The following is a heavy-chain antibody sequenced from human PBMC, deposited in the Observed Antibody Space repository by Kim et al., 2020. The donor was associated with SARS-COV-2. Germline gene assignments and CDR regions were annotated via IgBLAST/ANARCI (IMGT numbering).Heavy chain of an antibody. V-gene: IGHV3-7*03. CDR2: IKQDGSEK. CDR1: GFTFSSYW. D-gene: IGHD2-21*01. Sequence: GGSLRLSCAASGFTFSSYWMTWVRQAPGKGLEWVANIKQDGSEKNYVDSVKGRFTISRDNAKNSLYLQMNSLRADDTAVYYCAKVRAGIVVGTLDYWGQGTLVTVSS. J-gene: IGHJ4*02. CDR3: AKVRAGIVVGTLDY.